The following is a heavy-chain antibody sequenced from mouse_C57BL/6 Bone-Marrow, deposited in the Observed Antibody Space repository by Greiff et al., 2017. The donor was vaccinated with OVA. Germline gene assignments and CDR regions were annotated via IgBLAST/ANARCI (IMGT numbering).Heavy chain of an antibody. CDR1: GYSITSGYY. Sequence: VQLQQSGPGLVKPSQSLSLTCSVTGYSITSGYYWNWIRQFPGNKLEWMGYISYDGSNNYNPSLKNRISITRDTSKNQFFLKLNSVTTEDTATYYCARCDYDDYWGQGTSVTVSS. J-gene: IGHJ4*01. V-gene: IGHV3-6*01. D-gene: IGHD2-4*01. CDR2: ISYDGSN. CDR3: ARCDYDDY.